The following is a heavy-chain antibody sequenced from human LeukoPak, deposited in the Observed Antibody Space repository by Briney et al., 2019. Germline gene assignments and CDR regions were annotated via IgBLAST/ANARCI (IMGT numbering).Heavy chain of an antibody. V-gene: IGHV3-53*01. D-gene: IGHD6-19*01. CDR2: IYSGGST. Sequence: PGGSLRLSCAASGFTVSSNYMSWVRQAPGKGLEWVSVIYSGGSTYYADSVKGRFTISRDNSKNTLYLQMNSLRAGDTAVYYCALTNPRGGWCFDYWGQGTLVTVSS. CDR1: GFTVSSNY. CDR3: ALTNPRGGWCFDY. J-gene: IGHJ4*02.